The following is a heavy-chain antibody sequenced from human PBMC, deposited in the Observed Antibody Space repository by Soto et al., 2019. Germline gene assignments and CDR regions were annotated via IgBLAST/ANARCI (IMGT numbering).Heavy chain of an antibody. Sequence: QVQLVESGGGVVQPGRSLRLSYAASGFTFSSYAMHWVRQAPGKGLEWVAVISYDGSNKYYADSVKGRFTISRDNSKNTLYLQMNSLRAEDTAVYYCASRPGNYWGQGTLVTVSS. CDR2: ISYDGSNK. CDR1: GFTFSSYA. D-gene: IGHD6-13*01. V-gene: IGHV3-30-3*01. J-gene: IGHJ4*02. CDR3: ASRPGNY.